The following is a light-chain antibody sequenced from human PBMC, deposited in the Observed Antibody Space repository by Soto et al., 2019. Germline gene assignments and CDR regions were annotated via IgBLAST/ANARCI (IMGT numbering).Light chain of an antibody. Sequence: EIVLTQSPGSMSLSPGQRATLSCRASQSVDTTFFAWYQKKPGQAPRLLIQGASKRATGITDRFSGSGYGTDFTLIISRLEPKDCAVYYCQQYMSSVTFGQGTKVEIK. J-gene: IGKJ1*01. CDR3: QQYMSSVT. CDR2: GAS. V-gene: IGKV3-20*01. CDR1: QSVDTTF.